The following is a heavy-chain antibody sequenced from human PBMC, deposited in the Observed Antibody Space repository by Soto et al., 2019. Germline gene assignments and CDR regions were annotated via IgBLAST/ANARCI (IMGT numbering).Heavy chain of an antibody. CDR1: GFTFSDHY. Sequence: GGSLRLSCAASGFTFSDHYMDWVRQAPGKGLEWVGRTRNKANSYTTEYAASVKGRFTISRDDSKNSLYLQMNSLKTEDTAVYYCARASGWLFDYWGQGTLVTVSS. CDR3: ARASGWLFDY. J-gene: IGHJ4*02. D-gene: IGHD6-19*01. V-gene: IGHV3-72*01. CDR2: TRNKANSYTT.